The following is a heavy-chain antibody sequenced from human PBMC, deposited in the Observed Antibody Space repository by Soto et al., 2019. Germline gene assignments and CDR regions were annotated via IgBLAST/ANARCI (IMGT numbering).Heavy chain of an antibody. D-gene: IGHD6-19*01. J-gene: IGHJ4*02. V-gene: IGHV4-30-4*01. CDR3: ARDLRVAVAGPPGY. CDR2: IYYSGST. CDR1: GVSINSGDYY. Sequence: TLSLTCTVSGVSINSGDYYWSWIRQPPGKGPEWIGYIYYSGSTYYNPSLKSRATLSLDTSKNQFSLRLTSVTAADTAVYYCARDLRVAVAGPPGYWGQGTLVTVSS.